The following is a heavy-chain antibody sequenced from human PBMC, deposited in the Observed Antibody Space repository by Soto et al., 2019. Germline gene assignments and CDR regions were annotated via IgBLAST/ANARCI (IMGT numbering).Heavy chain of an antibody. CDR3: ASQGWGSTILFDP. CDR2: VYYSGST. V-gene: IGHV4-39*01. D-gene: IGHD3-16*01. CDR1: GGSVSSSTYY. Sequence: HSWTLSISCTVCGGSVSSSTYYLGRIRQPPGKGLQWIGTVYYSGSTYHNPSLKSRVTMSVDTSKNQFSLNLSSVTAADTAVYYCASQGWGSTILFDPWGQGTLVTVSS. J-gene: IGHJ5*02.